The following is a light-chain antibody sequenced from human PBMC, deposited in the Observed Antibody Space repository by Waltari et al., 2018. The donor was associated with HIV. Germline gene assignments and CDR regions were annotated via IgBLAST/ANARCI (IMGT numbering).Light chain of an antibody. Sequence: QSVLTQPPSASGTPGQRVTISCSGSSSNIGSNTVNWYQQLPGTAPKLLIYSNNQRPSGVPDRFSGSKSGTSASLAITGLQAEDEADYYCQSYDNSLGVVFGGGTKLTVL. CDR2: SNN. CDR1: SSNIGSNT. CDR3: QSYDNSLGVV. V-gene: IGLV1-44*01. J-gene: IGLJ2*01.